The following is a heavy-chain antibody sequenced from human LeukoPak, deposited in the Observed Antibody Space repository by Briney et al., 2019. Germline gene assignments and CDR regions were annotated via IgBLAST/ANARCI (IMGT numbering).Heavy chain of an antibody. Sequence: GGSLRLSCAASGFTFSSYSMNWVRQAPGKGLEWVSSISSSSSYIYYADSVKGRFTISRNNAKNSLYLQMNSLRAEDTAVYYCARDGGSYYFDYWGQGTLVTVSS. CDR3: ARDGGSYYFDY. CDR1: GFTFSSYS. V-gene: IGHV3-21*01. CDR2: ISSSSSYI. D-gene: IGHD1-26*01. J-gene: IGHJ4*02.